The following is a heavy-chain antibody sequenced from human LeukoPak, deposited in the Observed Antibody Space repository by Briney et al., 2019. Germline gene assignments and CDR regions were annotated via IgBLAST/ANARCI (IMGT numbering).Heavy chain of an antibody. V-gene: IGHV4-4*07. D-gene: IGHD1-1*01. Sequence: KASETLSLTCTVSGGSISSYYWSWIRQPAGKGLGWIGRIYTSRSTNYNPSLKSRVTMSVDTSKNQFSLKLSFVTAADTAVYYCARQGRWNDENWFNPWGQGTLVTVSS. CDR1: GGSISSYY. J-gene: IGHJ5*02. CDR3: ARQGRWNDENWFNP. CDR2: IYTSRST.